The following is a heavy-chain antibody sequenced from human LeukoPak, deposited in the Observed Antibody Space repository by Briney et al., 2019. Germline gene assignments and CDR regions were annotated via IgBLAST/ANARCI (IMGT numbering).Heavy chain of an antibody. Sequence: PGGSLRLSCAASGFTFSSYEMNWVRQAPGKGLEWVSYISSSGSTIYYADSVRGRFTISRDNATNSLYMQMNSLRAEDTAVYYCARELPYSSSWHEGDYWGQGTLVTVSS. CDR3: ARELPYSSSWHEGDY. CDR2: ISSSGSTI. V-gene: IGHV3-48*03. J-gene: IGHJ4*02. D-gene: IGHD6-13*01. CDR1: GFTFSSYE.